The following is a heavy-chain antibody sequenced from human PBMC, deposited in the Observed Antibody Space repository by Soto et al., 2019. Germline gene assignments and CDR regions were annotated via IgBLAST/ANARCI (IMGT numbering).Heavy chain of an antibody. V-gene: IGHV3-33*01. CDR3: ARDDFEGTHITIFGVVIIGAFDI. CDR1: GFTFSSYG. J-gene: IGHJ3*02. CDR2: IWYDGSNK. D-gene: IGHD3-3*01. Sequence: GESLKISCAASGFTFSSYGMHWVRQAPGKGLEWVAVIWYDGSNKYYADSVKGRFTISRDNSKNTLYLQMNSLRAEDTAVYYCARDDFEGTHITIFGVVIIGAFDIWGQGTMVTVSS.